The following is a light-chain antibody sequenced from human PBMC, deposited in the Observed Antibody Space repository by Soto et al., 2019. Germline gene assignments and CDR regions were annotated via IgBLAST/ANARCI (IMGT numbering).Light chain of an antibody. V-gene: IGKV1-9*01. CDR1: YDISSS. J-gene: IGKJ2*01. CDR3: QQLSHYPYT. CDR2: DSS. Sequence: DIQLTQSPSFLSASVEDRVTISCRASYDISSSLAWYQQEPGKPPKLLIYDSSTLQTGVPSRFTGSGSGRKFTLTISGLQFGDFATYLFQQLSHYPYTFGQGTKLEI.